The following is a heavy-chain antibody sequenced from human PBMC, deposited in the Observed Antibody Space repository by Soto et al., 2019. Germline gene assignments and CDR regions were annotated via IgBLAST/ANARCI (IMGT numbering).Heavy chain of an antibody. V-gene: IGHV2-5*02. Sequence: QITLKESGPTLVKPTQTLTLTCTISGFSLITSGVGVGWIRQPPGKALEWLALIYWDDDKRYSPSLKSRLTITKDTSNNQVVLTMTNMDPVDTATYYCAHILTGCFTWARGALVTVSS. D-gene: IGHD3-16*01. CDR3: AHILTGCFT. CDR2: IYWDDDK. CDR1: GFSLITSGVG. J-gene: IGHJ5*02.